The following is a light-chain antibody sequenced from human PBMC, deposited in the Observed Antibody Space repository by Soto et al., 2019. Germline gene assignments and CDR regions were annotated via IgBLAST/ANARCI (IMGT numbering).Light chain of an antibody. CDR3: QQYGTSPWT. CDR1: QSISSSY. V-gene: IGKV3-20*01. CDR2: GTS. J-gene: IGKJ1*01. Sequence: EIVLTQSPGTLSLSPGERATLSCRASQSISSSYVAWYQQKPGQAPRLLIYGTSSRAVGIPDNFSGSGSGTDFTLTISRLEPEDFAVYYCQQYGTSPWTFGQGTKVEIK.